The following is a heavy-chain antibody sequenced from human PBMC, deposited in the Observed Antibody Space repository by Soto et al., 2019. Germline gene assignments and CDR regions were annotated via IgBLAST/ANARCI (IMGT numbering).Heavy chain of an antibody. D-gene: IGHD6-6*01. J-gene: IGHJ6*02. CDR2: IYYSGST. Sequence: SETLSLTCTVSGGSISSYYWSWIRQPPGKGLEWIGYIYYSGSTNYNPSLKSRVTISVDTSKNQFSLKLSSVTAADTAVYYCARGRQLVSVFSQAWGMEVWGQGTTVTVSS. CDR1: GGSISSYY. V-gene: IGHV4-59*01. CDR3: ARGRQLVSVFSQAWGMEV.